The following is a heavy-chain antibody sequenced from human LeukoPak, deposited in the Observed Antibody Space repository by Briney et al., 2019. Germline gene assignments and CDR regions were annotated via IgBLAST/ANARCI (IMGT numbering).Heavy chain of an antibody. CDR2: ISGGST. V-gene: IGHV3-38-3*01. Sequence: AGGSLTLSCAASGFTVRSYEMSCVRQAPGKGLEWVSPISGGSTYCADSRKGRFTISRDNSKNTLHLQMNSLRAEDTAVYYCAKAPVTSCRGAFCYPFDSWGQGTLVTVSS. J-gene: IGHJ4*02. CDR1: GFTVRSYE. CDR3: AKAPVTSCRGAFCYPFDS. D-gene: IGHD2-15*01.